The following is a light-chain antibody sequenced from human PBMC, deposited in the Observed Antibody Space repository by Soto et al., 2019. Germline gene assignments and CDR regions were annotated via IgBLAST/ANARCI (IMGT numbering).Light chain of an antibody. Sequence: EIVSTQSPATLSLSPGERATLSCRASQSVNGLLGWYQQRPGQAPRLLISDASKRATGIPARFSGSGFETDFTLTISSLEPEDFAVYYCQQRISWPLTFGGGTKVHI. J-gene: IGKJ4*01. CDR1: QSVNGL. V-gene: IGKV3-11*01. CDR2: DAS. CDR3: QQRISWPLT.